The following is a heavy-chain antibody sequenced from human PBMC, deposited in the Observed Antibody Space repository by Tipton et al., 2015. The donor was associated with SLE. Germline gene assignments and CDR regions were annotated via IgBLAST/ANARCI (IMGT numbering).Heavy chain of an antibody. CDR2: ISSSGSTI. Sequence: SLRLSCAASGFTFSDYYMSWIRQAPGKGLEWVSYISSSGSTIYYADSVKGRFTISRDNAKNSLYLQMDSLRAEDTAVYYCARNRSPYYGAFGYWGQGTLVTVSS. D-gene: IGHD4-17*01. CDR1: GFTFSDYY. V-gene: IGHV3-11*04. CDR3: ARNRSPYYGAFGY. J-gene: IGHJ4*02.